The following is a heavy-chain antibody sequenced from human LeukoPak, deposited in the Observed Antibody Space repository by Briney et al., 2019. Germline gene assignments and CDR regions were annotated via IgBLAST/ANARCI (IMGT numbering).Heavy chain of an antibody. CDR1: RYTFTGYY. D-gene: IGHD2/OR15-2a*01. Sequence: ASVKVSCKASRYTFTGYYMHWVRQAPGQGLEWMGWINPNSGGTNYAQKFQGWVTMTGDTSISTAYMELSRLRSDDTAVYYCARAIRLLSVDYWGQGTLVTVSS. CDR3: ARAIRLLSVDY. J-gene: IGHJ4*02. V-gene: IGHV1-2*04. CDR2: INPNSGGT.